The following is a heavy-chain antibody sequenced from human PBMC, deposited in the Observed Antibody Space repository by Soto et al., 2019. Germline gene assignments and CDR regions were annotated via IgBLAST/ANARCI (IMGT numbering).Heavy chain of an antibody. V-gene: IGHV1-3*01. D-gene: IGHD2-15*01. CDR2: INAGNGNT. Sequence: ASVKVSCKASGYTFISYAIDWVRQAPGQRLEWMGWINAGNGNTKYSQKFQGRVTITRDTSASTAYMELTSLRSEDTAVYYCARELQGLYYFDYWGQGTLVTVSS. CDR3: ARELQGLYYFDY. J-gene: IGHJ4*02. CDR1: GYTFISYA.